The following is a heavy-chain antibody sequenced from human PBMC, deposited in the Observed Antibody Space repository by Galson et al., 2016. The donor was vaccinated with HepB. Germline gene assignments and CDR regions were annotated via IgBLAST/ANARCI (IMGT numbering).Heavy chain of an antibody. CDR3: AKDRLAARSPWSSYYFDY. V-gene: IGHV3-30*18. D-gene: IGHD6-6*01. Sequence: SLRLSCAASGFIFTNYGMHWVRQAPGKGPEWVAVISYDGSNKYYADSVKGRFTFSRDNSKNTLYLQMNSLRADDTAVYYCAKDRLAARSPWSSYYFDYWGQGTLVTVSS. J-gene: IGHJ4*02. CDR2: ISYDGSNK. CDR1: GFIFTNYG.